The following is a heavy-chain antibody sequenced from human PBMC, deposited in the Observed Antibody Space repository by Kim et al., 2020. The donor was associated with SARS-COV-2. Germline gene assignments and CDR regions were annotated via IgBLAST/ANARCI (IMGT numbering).Heavy chain of an antibody. CDR1: GGSVSSGSYY. V-gene: IGHV4-61*01. CDR3: ATSPVYYGFTYYYGMDV. J-gene: IGHJ6*02. Sequence: SETLSLTCTVSGGSVSSGSYYWSWIRQPPGKGLEWIGYIYYSGSTNYNPSLKSRVTISVDTSKNQFSLKLSSVTAADTAVYYCATSPVYYGFTYYYGMDVWGQGTTVTVSS. D-gene: IGHD3-10*01. CDR2: IYYSGST.